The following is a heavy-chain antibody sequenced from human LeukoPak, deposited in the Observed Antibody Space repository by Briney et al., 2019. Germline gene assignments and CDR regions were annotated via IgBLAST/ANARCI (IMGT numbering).Heavy chain of an antibody. V-gene: IGHV4-61*01. Sequence: SETLSLTCTVSGDSVSNSLYYWSWIRQPPGKGLEWIGYIYYNGGTNYNPSLKSRVTISIDTSTNQFSLRLNSMTAADTAVYYCARHYGPWGQVTLVTVSS. CDR1: GDSVSNSLYY. CDR3: ARHYGP. CDR2: IYYNGGT. J-gene: IGHJ5*02. D-gene: IGHD3-16*01.